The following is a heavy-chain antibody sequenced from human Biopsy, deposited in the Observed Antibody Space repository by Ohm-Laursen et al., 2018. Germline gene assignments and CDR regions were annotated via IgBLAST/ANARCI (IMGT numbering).Heavy chain of an antibody. J-gene: IGHJ4*02. Sequence: PSETLSLTCSVSGGSVRGPDHRWNWVRRAPGKGLEWIGNIYYSWTTLYNPSLSGRVTMDLDRSTNQFSLKLKSVTSADTAVYFCARAYFYGMGTSNYFLDSWGQGALVTVSS. V-gene: IGHV4-61*08. CDR1: GGSVRGPDHR. CDR3: ARAYFYGMGTSNYFLDS. D-gene: IGHD3-10*01. CDR2: IYYSWTT.